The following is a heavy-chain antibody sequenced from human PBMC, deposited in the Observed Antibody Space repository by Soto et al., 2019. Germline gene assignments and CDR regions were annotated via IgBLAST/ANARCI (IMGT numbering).Heavy chain of an antibody. CDR1: GYTLTELS. V-gene: IGHV1-24*01. J-gene: IGHJ4*02. Sequence: ASVKVSCKVSGYTLTELSMHWVRQGPGKGREWMGGFDPEDGETIYAQKFQGRVTMTEDTSTDTAYMELGSLRSEDTAVYYCATDRTMGFKPNFDYWGQGTLVTVSS. CDR3: ATDRTMGFKPNFDY. CDR2: FDPEDGET. D-gene: IGHD1-1*01.